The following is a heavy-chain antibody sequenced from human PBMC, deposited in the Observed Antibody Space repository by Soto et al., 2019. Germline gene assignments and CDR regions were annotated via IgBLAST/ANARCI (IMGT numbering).Heavy chain of an antibody. CDR1: GYAFTNYA. D-gene: IGHD3-9*01. CDR3: SREGGNIVTSDY. Sequence: QVQMVQSGPEVEKPGASVKVSCKASGYAFTNYAVTWVRQAPGQGLEWMGWISPYNDNSYSAQKFQGRVTMTTETSSTTAFLELRRLTSDDTAVYYCSREGGNIVTSDYWGQGTPVSVSS. V-gene: IGHV1-18*01. J-gene: IGHJ4*02. CDR2: ISPYNDNS.